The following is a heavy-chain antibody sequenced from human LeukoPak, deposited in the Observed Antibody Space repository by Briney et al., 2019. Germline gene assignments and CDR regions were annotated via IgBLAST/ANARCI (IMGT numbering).Heavy chain of an antibody. CDR3: ARGLRTYYDFWSGYSDDAFDI. Sequence: SVTVSCKASGGTFSSYAISLVRQAPGQGLEWMGRIIPILGIANYAQKFQGRVTITADKSTSTAYMELSSLRSEDTAVYYCARGLRTYYDFWSGYSDDAFDIWGQGTMVTVSS. CDR1: GGTFSSYA. D-gene: IGHD3-3*01. V-gene: IGHV1-69*04. J-gene: IGHJ3*02. CDR2: IIPILGIA.